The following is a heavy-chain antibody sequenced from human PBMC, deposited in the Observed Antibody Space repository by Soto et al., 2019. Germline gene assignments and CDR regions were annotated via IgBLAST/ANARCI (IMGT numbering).Heavy chain of an antibody. D-gene: IGHD3-22*01. Sequence: ASVKVSCKASGYTFTSYYMHWVRQAPGQGLEWMGIINPSGGSTSYAQKFQGRVTMTRDTSTSTVYMELSSLRSEDTAVYYCARDRDYYDSSGYYLDYWGQGTLVTVPS. J-gene: IGHJ4*02. CDR1: GYTFTSYY. CDR2: INPSGGST. CDR3: ARDRDYYDSSGYYLDY. V-gene: IGHV1-46*01.